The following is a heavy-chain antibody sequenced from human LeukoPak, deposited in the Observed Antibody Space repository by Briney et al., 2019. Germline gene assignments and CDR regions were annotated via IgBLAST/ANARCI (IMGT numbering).Heavy chain of an antibody. CDR3: AAFDY. CDR1: GGSFGGYY. V-gene: IGHV4-34*01. CDR2: INHSGSN. J-gene: IGHJ4*02. Sequence: ASETLSLTCAVYGGSFGGYYWSWIRQPPGKGLEWIGEINHSGSNNYNPSLKSRATISVDTSKNQFSLKLSSVTAADTAVYYCAAFDYWGQGTLVTVSS.